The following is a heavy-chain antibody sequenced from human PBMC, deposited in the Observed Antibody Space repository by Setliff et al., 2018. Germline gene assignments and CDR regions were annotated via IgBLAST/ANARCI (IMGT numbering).Heavy chain of an antibody. CDR2: IYPGDSDT. V-gene: IGHV5-51*01. CDR3: ARTHDSSGYHDAFDI. J-gene: IGHJ3*02. Sequence: GESLTISCKGSGYTFTSYWIGWVRQMPGKGLEWMGIIYPGDSDTRYSPSFQGQVTISADKSITTAYLQWSSLRASDTAMYYCARTHDSSGYHDAFDIWGQGTMVTVSS. D-gene: IGHD3-22*01. CDR1: GYTFTSYW.